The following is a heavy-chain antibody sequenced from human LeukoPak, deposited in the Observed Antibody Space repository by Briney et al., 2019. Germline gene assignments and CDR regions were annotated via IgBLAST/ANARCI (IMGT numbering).Heavy chain of an antibody. D-gene: IGHD3-3*01. CDR3: ARGSLTIFGVVIWSWFDP. V-gene: IGHV4-30-2*01. CDR2: IYHSGST. J-gene: IGHJ5*02. CDR1: GGSISSGDYS. Sequence: SETLSLTCAVSGGSISSGDYSWSWIRQPPGKGLEWIGYIYHSGSTYYNPSLKSRVTISVDRSKNQFSLKLSSVTAADTAVYYCARGSLTIFGVVIWSWFDPWGQGTLVTVSS.